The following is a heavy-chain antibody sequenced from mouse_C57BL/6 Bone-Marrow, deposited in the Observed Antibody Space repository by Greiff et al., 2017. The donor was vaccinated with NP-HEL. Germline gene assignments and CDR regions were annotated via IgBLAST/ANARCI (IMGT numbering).Heavy chain of an antibody. CDR3: ARDWSYAMDY. CDR1: GFTFSSYA. Sequence: EVHLVESGGGLVKPGGSLKLSCAASGFTFSSYAMSWVRQTPEKRLEWVATISDGGSYTYYPDNVKGRFTISRDNAKNNLYLQMSHLKSEDTAMYYCARDWSYAMDYWGQGTSVTVSS. V-gene: IGHV5-4*01. CDR2: ISDGGSYT. J-gene: IGHJ4*01.